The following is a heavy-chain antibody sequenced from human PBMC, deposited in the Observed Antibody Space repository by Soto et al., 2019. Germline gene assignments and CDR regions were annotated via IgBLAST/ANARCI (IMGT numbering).Heavy chain of an antibody. D-gene: IGHD3-22*01. Sequence: PGGSLRLSCAASGFTFSDYYMSWIRQAPGKGLEWVSYISSSSSYTNYADSVKGRFTISRDNAKNSLYLQMNSLRAEDTAVYYCARDTYYYDSSGHGGLNDYWGQGTLVTVSS. CDR3: ARDTYYYDSSGHGGLNDY. CDR2: ISSSSSYT. V-gene: IGHV3-11*06. J-gene: IGHJ4*02. CDR1: GFTFSDYY.